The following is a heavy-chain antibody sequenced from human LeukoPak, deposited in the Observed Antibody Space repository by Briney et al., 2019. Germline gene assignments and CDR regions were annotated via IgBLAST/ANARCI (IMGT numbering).Heavy chain of an antibody. D-gene: IGHD6-19*01. CDR2: INHSGST. CDR1: GGSVSSGSYY. J-gene: IGHJ4*02. CDR3: ARGGRMAGYGTFDY. V-gene: IGHV4-39*07. Sequence: SETLSLTCTVSGGSVSSGSYYWNWIRQPPGKGLEWIGEINHSGSTNYNPSLKSRVTISVDTSKNQFSLKLSSVTAADTAVYYCARGGRMAGYGTFDYWGQGTLVTVSS.